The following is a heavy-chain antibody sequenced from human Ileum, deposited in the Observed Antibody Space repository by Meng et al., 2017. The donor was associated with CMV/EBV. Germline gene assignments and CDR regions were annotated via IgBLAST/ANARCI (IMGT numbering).Heavy chain of an antibody. CDR3: ARTQDCHVTTCYTGFDP. CDR1: SISSCGYY. Sequence: SISSCGYYWSWIHEPPGKGLQSIGFISSTGRTYHTPSLKSRLTISVDTSKNQFSMRLSSVTAAYTAMYSCARTQDCHVTTCYTGFDPWGQGTLVTVSS. J-gene: IGHJ5*02. CDR2: ISSTGRT. V-gene: IGHV4-30-4*01. D-gene: IGHD2-2*01.